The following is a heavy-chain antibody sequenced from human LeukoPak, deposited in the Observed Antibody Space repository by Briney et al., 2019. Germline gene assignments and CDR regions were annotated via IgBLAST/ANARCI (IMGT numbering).Heavy chain of an antibody. J-gene: IGHJ4*02. CDR3: ARVYGGWHFDY. CDR2: INPSGGST. D-gene: IGHD4-23*01. V-gene: IGHV1-46*01. CDR1: GYTFTGYY. Sequence: ASVKVSCKASGYTFTGYYMHWVRQAPGQGLEWMGIINPSGGSTSYAQKFQGRVTMTRDTSTSTVYMELSSLRSEDTAVYYCARVYGGWHFDYWGQGTLVTVSS.